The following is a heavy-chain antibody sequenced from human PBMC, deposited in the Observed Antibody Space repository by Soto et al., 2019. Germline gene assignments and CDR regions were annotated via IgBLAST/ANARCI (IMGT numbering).Heavy chain of an antibody. D-gene: IGHD6-13*01. Sequence: EVQLLESGGGLVQPGGSLKLSCAASGFPFSGYSLSWVRQTPGKGLGWVAGISGTGYSKYHADSVMGRFSISRDNFKSTLYLELNSLRAEDTALYYCAKSRGDSWPTYFFDLWGQGTLVTVSS. CDR3: AKSRGDSWPTYFFDL. CDR2: ISGTGYSK. CDR1: GFPFSGYS. V-gene: IGHV3-23*01. J-gene: IGHJ4*02.